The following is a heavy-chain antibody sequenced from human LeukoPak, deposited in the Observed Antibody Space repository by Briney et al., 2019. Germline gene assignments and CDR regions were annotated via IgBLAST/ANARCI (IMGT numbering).Heavy chain of an antibody. CDR2: IRFDLSNK. Sequence: PGGSLRLSCAASGFTFSSYGMHWVRQAPGKGLEWVGFIRFDLSNKFHADSVKGRFTISRDNSKNTLYLQMNSLRADDTAVYYCAKDLRIAATGTTGDYWGQGTLVTASS. CDR3: AKDLRIAATGTTGDY. V-gene: IGHV3-30*02. J-gene: IGHJ4*02. D-gene: IGHD6-13*01. CDR1: GFTFSSYG.